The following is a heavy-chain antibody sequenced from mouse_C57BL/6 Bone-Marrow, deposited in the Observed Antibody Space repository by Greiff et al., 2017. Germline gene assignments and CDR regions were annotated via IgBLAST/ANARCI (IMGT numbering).Heavy chain of an antibody. J-gene: IGHJ4*01. CDR3: ARTRFYYDSSPLYAMDY. D-gene: IGHD1-1*01. Sequence: QVQLKQPGAELVKPGASVKLSCKASGYTFTSYWMHWVKQRPGRGLEWIGRLDPNSGGTTYNEKFKSKATLTVDKPSITAYMQLSSLTSEYSAVYYCARTRFYYDSSPLYAMDYWGQGTSVTVSS. CDR2: LDPNSGGT. CDR1: GYTFTSYW. V-gene: IGHV1-72*01.